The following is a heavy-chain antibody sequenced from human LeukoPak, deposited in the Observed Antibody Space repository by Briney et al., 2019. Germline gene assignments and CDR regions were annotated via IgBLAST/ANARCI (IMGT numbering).Heavy chain of an antibody. V-gene: IGHV4-39*01. J-gene: IGHJ6*03. D-gene: IGHD4-11*01. Sequence: PSETLSLTCTVSGGSISLKYYCGWIRQTPGKGLEWIGNFDNNWSTHYNPSLKTRVSLSVDTSKDQVSLKVTSVTAADTGVYYCARLSDYGNLGFYYYMDVWGKGTTVTVS. CDR1: GGSISLKYY. CDR2: FDNNWST. CDR3: ARLSDYGNLGFYYYMDV.